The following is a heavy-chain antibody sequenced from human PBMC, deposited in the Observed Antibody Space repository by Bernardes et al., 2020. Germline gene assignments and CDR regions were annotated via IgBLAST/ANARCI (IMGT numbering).Heavy chain of an antibody. CDR3: ATRRGVDGSDPGNNWLDP. CDR2: IYHSGDS. Sequence: LSLTCTVSGGSITSYNWNWVRQSPGKGLEWIGYIYHSGDSKYNPSFGNRVTISVDTSKNQFSLKLTSVTSADTAMYFCATRRGVDGSDPGNNWLDPWGQGALVTVSS. CDR1: GGSITSYN. D-gene: IGHD6-19*01. V-gene: IGHV4-59*01. J-gene: IGHJ5*02.